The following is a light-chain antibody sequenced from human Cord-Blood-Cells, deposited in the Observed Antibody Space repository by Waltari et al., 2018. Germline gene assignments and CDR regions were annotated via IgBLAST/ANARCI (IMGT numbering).Light chain of an antibody. J-gene: IGKJ2*01. V-gene: IGKV3-20*01. CDR3: QQYGSSPPYT. CDR1: QSVSSSS. CDR2: GAS. Sequence: EIVLTKSPGTVSLSPGERATLSCRASQSVSSSSLAWYQQKPGQAPRLLIYGASNRATGIPDRFSGSGYETYFTLTISRLEPEDFAVYYFQQYGSSPPYTVDQVTKLEIK.